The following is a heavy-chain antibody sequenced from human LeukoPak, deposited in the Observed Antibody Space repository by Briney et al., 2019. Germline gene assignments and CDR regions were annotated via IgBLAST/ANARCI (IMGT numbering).Heavy chain of an antibody. CDR3: ARGGPVRYYDSSDYSPALDY. J-gene: IGHJ4*02. Sequence: GASVKVSCKASGYTFTGYYMHWVRQAPGQGLEWMGWINPNSGDTNYAQKFQGRVTMTRDTSISTAYMELSRLRSDDAAVYYCARGGPVRYYDSSDYSPALDYWGQGTLVTVSS. CDR2: INPNSGDT. D-gene: IGHD3-22*01. V-gene: IGHV1-2*02. CDR1: GYTFTGYY.